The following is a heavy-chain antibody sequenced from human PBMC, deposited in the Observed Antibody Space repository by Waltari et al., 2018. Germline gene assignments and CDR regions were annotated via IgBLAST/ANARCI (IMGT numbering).Heavy chain of an antibody. CDR3: ARESHWGGWLQSGFDY. CDR1: GFTVSSNY. D-gene: IGHD5-12*01. J-gene: IGHJ4*02. Sequence: EVQLVESGGGLIQPGGSLRLSCAASGFTVSSNYMSWVRQAPGKGVEWVSVIYSGGRTYYADSVKGRFTISRDNSKNTLYLQMNSLRAEDTAVYYCARESHWGGWLQSGFDYWGQGTLVTVSS. V-gene: IGHV3-53*01. CDR2: IYSGGRT.